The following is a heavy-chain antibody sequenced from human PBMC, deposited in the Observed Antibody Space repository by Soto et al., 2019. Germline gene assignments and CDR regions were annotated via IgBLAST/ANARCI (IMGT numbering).Heavy chain of an antibody. CDR3: AREGQKRIAAAGTTYGMDV. V-gene: IGHV3-30-3*01. CDR1: GFTFSSYA. Sequence: QTGGSLRLSCAASGFTFSSYAMHWVRQAPGKGLEWVAVISYDGSNKYYADSVKGRFTISRDNSKNTLYLQMNSLRAEDTAVYYCAREGQKRIAAAGTTYGMDVWGQGTTVTVSS. CDR2: ISYDGSNK. D-gene: IGHD6-13*01. J-gene: IGHJ6*02.